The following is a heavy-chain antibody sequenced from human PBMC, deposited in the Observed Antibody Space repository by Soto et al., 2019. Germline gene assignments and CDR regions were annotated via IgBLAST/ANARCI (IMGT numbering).Heavy chain of an antibody. CDR3: ARREHHYGMDV. J-gene: IGHJ6*02. CDR1: GYSFTSYW. V-gene: IGHV5-10-1*01. CDR2: IDPSDSYT. Sequence: GDALNISCKGCGYSFTSYWINWVRQMPGKGLEWMGRIDPSDSYTNYSPSFHGRVTISTDKSLNTAYLQWSSLKASDTAMYYCARREHHYGMDVWGQGTTVTVSS.